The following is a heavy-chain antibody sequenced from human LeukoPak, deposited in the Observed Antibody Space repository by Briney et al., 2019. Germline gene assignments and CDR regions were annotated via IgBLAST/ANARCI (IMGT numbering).Heavy chain of an antibody. Sequence: GGSLRLSCAASGFTFSSYAMSWVRQAPGKGLEWVSSISNSGGRTFYTDSVKGRFTISRDNSKNTLYLQMNSLRAEDTAVYYCASDYHWGTFDFWGQGTLVTVSS. D-gene: IGHD7-27*01. J-gene: IGHJ4*02. V-gene: IGHV3-23*01. CDR2: ISNSGGRT. CDR1: GFTFSSYA. CDR3: ASDYHWGTFDF.